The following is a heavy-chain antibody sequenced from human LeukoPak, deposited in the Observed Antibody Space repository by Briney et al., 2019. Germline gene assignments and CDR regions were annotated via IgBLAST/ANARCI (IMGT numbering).Heavy chain of an antibody. CDR2: MFYRGST. J-gene: IGHJ4*02. CDR3: VRQGGWGGAASLIEF. D-gene: IGHD2-15*01. V-gene: IGHV4-39*01. Sequence: SETLSLTCTVSGVSITTSTHYWAWIRQPPGKGLEWIASMFYRGSTYYNASLRSRVTLSVDTSMNPFSLKLSSVTASDTATFYCVRQGGWGGAASLIEFWGQGILVTVSS. CDR1: GVSITTSTHY.